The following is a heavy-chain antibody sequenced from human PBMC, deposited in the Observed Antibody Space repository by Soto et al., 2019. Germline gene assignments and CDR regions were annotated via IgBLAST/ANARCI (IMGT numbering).Heavy chain of an antibody. V-gene: IGHV4-34*01. CDR3: ARGSGIVALPGELEDVNYDY. D-gene: IGHD1-1*01. Sequence: QVQLQQWGAGLVKPSETLSLSCAVYGQSFSGHYWAWIRQPPGKGLEWIGEINESGSTYYNPSLKSRVTISTDTSKNQFSLQLSSVSAADTAAYFCARGSGIVALPGELEDVNYDYWGQGTLVNVSS. CDR2: INESGST. J-gene: IGHJ4*02. CDR1: GQSFSGHY.